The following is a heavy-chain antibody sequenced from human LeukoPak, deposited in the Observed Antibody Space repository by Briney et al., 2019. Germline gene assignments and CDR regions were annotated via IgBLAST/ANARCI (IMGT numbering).Heavy chain of an antibody. D-gene: IGHD5-18*01. V-gene: IGHV2-5*02. J-gene: IGHJ4*02. CDR3: AHTPGYHYGPPYFDY. CDR2: IYWDDDR. Sequence: ESGPTLVKPTQTLTLTCTFSGFSLSSSGVGVGWIRQPPGKALEWLALIYWDDDRRYSPSLKSRLTITKDTSKTQVVLTLTNMDPVDTATYYCAHTPGYHYGPPYFDYWGQGTLVTVSS. CDR1: GFSLSSSGVG.